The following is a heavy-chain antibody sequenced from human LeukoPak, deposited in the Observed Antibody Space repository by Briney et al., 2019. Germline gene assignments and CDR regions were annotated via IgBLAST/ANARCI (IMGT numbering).Heavy chain of an antibody. CDR2: ISPSGGIT. V-gene: IGHV3-23*01. D-gene: IGHD2-2*01. CDR1: GFTFSSHG. J-gene: IGHJ4*02. Sequence: GGSLRLSCGASGFTFSSHGMNWVRQAPGKGLEWVSGISPSGGITYYTDSVKGRFTISRDNSKNTLYLQMNSLRAEDTAVYYCARGYCSSTSCYVDYWGQGTLVTVSS. CDR3: ARGYCSSTSCYVDY.